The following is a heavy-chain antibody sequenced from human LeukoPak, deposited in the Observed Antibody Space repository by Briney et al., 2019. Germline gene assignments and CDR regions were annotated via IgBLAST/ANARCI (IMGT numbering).Heavy chain of an antibody. Sequence: ASVKVSCKASGYTFTGYYMHWVRQAPGQGLEWMGWINPNSGGTNYAQKFQGRVTMTRDTSISTAYMELSRLRSDDTAVYYCARDQYQLLWFGELLLPPPLSPWGRGTLVAVSS. J-gene: IGHJ5*02. V-gene: IGHV1-2*02. D-gene: IGHD3-10*01. CDR3: ARDQYQLLWFGELLLPPPLSP. CDR2: INPNSGGT. CDR1: GYTFTGYY.